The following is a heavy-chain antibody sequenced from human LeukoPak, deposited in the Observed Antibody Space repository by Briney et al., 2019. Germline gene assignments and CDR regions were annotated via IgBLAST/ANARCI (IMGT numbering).Heavy chain of an antibody. Sequence: AGGSLRLSCTGSGFTFGDYAMNWVRQAPGKGLEWVGFIRSKNYGGTTEYAASVKGRFTISRDDSKSIAYLQMNSLKTEDTAMYYCTRVIVATKDYWGQGTLVTVSS. CDR2: IRSKNYGGTT. CDR3: TRVIVATKDY. CDR1: GFTFGDYA. V-gene: IGHV3-49*04. D-gene: IGHD5-12*01. J-gene: IGHJ4*02.